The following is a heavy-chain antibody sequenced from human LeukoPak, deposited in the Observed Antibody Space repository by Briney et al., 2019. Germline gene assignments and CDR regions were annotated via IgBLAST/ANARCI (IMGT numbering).Heavy chain of an antibody. Sequence: GGSLRLSCAASGFTFSNYWMQWVRQAPGKGLVWVSRINGEGGTSYADSVKGRFTISRDNAKNTVHLQMNSLRTEDTAVYYCARDLVYGSGSCGHWGQGTLVTVSS. CDR3: ARDLVYGSGSCGH. CDR1: GFTFSNYW. V-gene: IGHV3-74*01. CDR2: INGEGGT. J-gene: IGHJ4*02. D-gene: IGHD3-10*01.